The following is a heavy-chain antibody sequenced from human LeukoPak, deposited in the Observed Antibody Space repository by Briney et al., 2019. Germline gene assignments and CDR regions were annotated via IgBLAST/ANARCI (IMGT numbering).Heavy chain of an antibody. V-gene: IGHV3-30*04. CDR2: ISYDGSNK. CDR1: GFTFSSYA. D-gene: IGHD6-19*01. CDR3: ARGSSGWYVGFDY. Sequence: GGSLRLSCAASGFTFSSYAMHWVRQAPGKGLEWVAVISYDGSNKYYADSVKGRFTISRDNAKNSLYLQMNSLRAEDTAVYYCARGSSGWYVGFDYWGQGTLVTVSS. J-gene: IGHJ4*02.